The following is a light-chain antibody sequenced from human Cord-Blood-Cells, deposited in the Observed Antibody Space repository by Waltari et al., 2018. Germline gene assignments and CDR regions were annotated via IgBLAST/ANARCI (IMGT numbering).Light chain of an antibody. Sequence: QSVLTQPPSASGIPGQRVTLSCSGSSSNIGSNYVYWYQQLPGTAPKLLIYRNNQRPSGVPDRFSGSKSGTSASLAISGLRSEDEADYYCAAWDDSLSGRVFGGGTKPTVL. V-gene: IGLV1-47*01. J-gene: IGLJ3*02. CDR1: SSNIGSNY. CDR3: AAWDDSLSGRV. CDR2: RNN.